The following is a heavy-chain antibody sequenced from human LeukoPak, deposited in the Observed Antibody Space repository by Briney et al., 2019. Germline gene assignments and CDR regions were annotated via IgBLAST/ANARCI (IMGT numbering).Heavy chain of an antibody. D-gene: IGHD3-22*01. J-gene: IGHJ4*02. CDR3: ARVGPYDSSGYYIGY. Sequence: GRSLRLSCAASGFTFTSYSMHWVRQAPGKGLEWVAFISPDGSIGNYADSVKGRFTISRDNSKNTVYLQINSLRAEDSAVYYCARVGPYDSSGYYIGYWGQGTLVTVSS. V-gene: IGHV3-30*03. CDR2: ISPDGSIG. CDR1: GFTFTSYS.